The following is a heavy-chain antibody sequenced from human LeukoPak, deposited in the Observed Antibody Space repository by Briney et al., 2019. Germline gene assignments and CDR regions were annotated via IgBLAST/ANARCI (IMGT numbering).Heavy chain of an antibody. Sequence: ASVKVSCKASGYTFTGYYMHWVRQAPGQGLEWMGRINPNSGGTNYAQKFQGRVTMTRDTSISTAYMELSWLRSDDTAVYYCARDRFNAAGGAYYYMDVWGKGTTVTVSS. V-gene: IGHV1-2*06. J-gene: IGHJ6*03. CDR2: INPNSGGT. D-gene: IGHD3-16*01. CDR3: ARDRFNAAGGAYYYMDV. CDR1: GYTFTGYY.